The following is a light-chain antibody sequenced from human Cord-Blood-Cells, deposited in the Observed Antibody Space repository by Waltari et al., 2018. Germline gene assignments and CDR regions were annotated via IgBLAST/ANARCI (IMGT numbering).Light chain of an antibody. CDR3: SSYTSSSTLV. V-gene: IGLV2-14*01. CDR2: DVS. J-gene: IGLJ3*02. Sequence: QSALTQPASVSGSPGQSITISCTGPSSDVGGYNYASWYQQHPGKAPKLRIYDVSNRPSGVSNRFSGSKSGNTASLTISGLQAEDEADYYCSSYTSSSTLVFGGGTKLTVL. CDR1: SSDVGGYNY.